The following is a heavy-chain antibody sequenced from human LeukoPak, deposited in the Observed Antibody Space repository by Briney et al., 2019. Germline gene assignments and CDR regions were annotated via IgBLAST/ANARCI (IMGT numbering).Heavy chain of an antibody. CDR2: IYHSGST. V-gene: IGHV4-38-2*01. Sequence: SETLSLTCAVSGYSISSGYYWGWIRQPPGKGLEWIGSIYHSGSTYYNPSLKSRVTMSVDTSKNQFSLKLSSVTAADTAVYYCARDSGYDGYYYYYMDVWGKGTTVTVSS. CDR1: GYSISSGYY. J-gene: IGHJ6*03. CDR3: ARDSGYDGYYYYYMDV. D-gene: IGHD5-12*01.